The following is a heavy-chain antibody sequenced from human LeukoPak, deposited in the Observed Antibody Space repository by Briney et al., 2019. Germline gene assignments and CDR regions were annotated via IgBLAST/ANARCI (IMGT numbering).Heavy chain of an antibody. V-gene: IGHV1-2*02. Sequence: GESLKISCKASGYTFTGYYMHWVRQAPGQGPEWMGWINPNSGGTNYAQKFQGRVTMTRDTSISTAYVELSRLRSDDTAVYYCASGDNSSGPPRIYYFDYWGQGTLVTVSS. D-gene: IGHD3-22*01. CDR3: ASGDNSSGPPRIYYFDY. CDR2: INPNSGGT. J-gene: IGHJ4*02. CDR1: GYTFTGYY.